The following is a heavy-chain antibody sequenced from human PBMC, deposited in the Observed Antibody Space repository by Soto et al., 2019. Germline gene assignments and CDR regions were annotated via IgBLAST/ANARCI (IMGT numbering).Heavy chain of an antibody. D-gene: IGHD3-22*01. V-gene: IGHV4-31*03. J-gene: IGHJ4*01. CDR3: AKDHTYYCDISCYSKQSFHFDS. Sequence: SETLSLTCNVSGGSISSGGYYWNWIRQVPGRGLEWIGYISYSASSFYNPSLESRVIVTIDTSGNQFSLKLSSMTAADTAVYFCAKDHTYYCDISCYSKQSFHFDSWGQGTLVTVSS. CDR2: ISYSASS. CDR1: GGSISSGGYY.